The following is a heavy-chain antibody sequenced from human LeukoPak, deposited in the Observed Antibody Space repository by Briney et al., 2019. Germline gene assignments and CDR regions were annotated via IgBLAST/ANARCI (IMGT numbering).Heavy chain of an antibody. CDR3: ARILDSYGSDYFDY. J-gene: IGHJ4*02. V-gene: IGHV4-4*02. Sequence: PSETLSLTCGVSGGSLSFSDWLNWVRQTPGKGLEWIGEIYYGGSTNYNPSLKSRVTISLETSKSQFSLKLSSVTAADTAVYYCARILDSYGSDYFDYWGQGTLVTVSS. CDR1: GGSLSFSDW. CDR2: IYYGGST. D-gene: IGHD5-18*01.